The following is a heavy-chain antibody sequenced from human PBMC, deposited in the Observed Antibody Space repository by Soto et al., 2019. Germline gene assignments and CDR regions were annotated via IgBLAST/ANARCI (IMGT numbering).Heavy chain of an antibody. Sequence: ASVKVSCKASGYTFTSYGISWVRQAPGQGLEWMGWISAYNGNTNYAQKLQGRVTMTTDTSTSTAYMELRGLTSDDTAIYYCAKNGQPPYYYYGLDVWGQGTTVTVSS. CDR3: AKNGQPPYYYYGLDV. CDR2: ISAYNGNT. J-gene: IGHJ6*02. V-gene: IGHV1-18*01. D-gene: IGHD2-8*01. CDR1: GYTFTSYG.